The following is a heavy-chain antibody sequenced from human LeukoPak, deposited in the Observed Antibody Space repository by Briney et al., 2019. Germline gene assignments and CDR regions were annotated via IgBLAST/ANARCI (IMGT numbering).Heavy chain of an antibody. CDR3: ASGYYDYVWGSYRPPGMDV. CDR1: GGSFSGYY. J-gene: IGHJ6*02. V-gene: IGHV4-34*01. D-gene: IGHD3-16*02. CDR2: INHSGST. Sequence: SETLSFTCAVYGGSFSGYYWSWIRQPPGNGLEWIGEINHSGSTNYNPSLKSRVTISVDTSKNQFSLKLSSVTAADTAVYYCASGYYDYVWGSYRPPGMDVWGQGTTVTVSS.